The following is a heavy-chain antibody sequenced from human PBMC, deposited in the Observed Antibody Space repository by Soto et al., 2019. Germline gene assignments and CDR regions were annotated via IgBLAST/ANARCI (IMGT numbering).Heavy chain of an antibody. CDR1: GYTFNTYG. Sequence: ASVKVSCKASGYTFNTYGISWVRQAPGQGLEWMGWISPYNGNTSYAQKLQGRVTMTTDTSTSTAYMELRSLRSDDTAVYYCARALGYSGYAGMDVWGQGTTVTVSS. D-gene: IGHD5-12*01. J-gene: IGHJ6*02. CDR2: ISPYNGNT. V-gene: IGHV1-18*01. CDR3: ARALGYSGYAGMDV.